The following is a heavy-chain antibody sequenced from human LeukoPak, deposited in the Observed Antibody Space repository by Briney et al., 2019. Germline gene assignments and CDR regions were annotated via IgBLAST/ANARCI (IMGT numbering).Heavy chain of an antibody. CDR3: AREQGVAVAGPGCDY. Sequence: VASVKVSCKDSGYTFTGYYMHWVRQAPGQGLEWMGWINPNSGGTNYAQKFQGRVTMTRDTSISTAYMELSRLRSDDTAVYYCAREQGVAVAGPGCDYWGQGTLVTVSS. D-gene: IGHD6-19*01. CDR1: GYTFTGYY. J-gene: IGHJ4*02. CDR2: INPNSGGT. V-gene: IGHV1-2*02.